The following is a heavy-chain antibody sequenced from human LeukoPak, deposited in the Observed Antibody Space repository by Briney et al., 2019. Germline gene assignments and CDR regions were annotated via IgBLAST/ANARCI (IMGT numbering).Heavy chain of an antibody. D-gene: IGHD5-18*01. Sequence: EARKISFKGSGYGFTSYWIGWGRPVPGKGMGWMGIIYPGESDTRYSPSFQGQVTISADKSITTAYLQWSSLKASDTAMYYCAKSYSYGYDYFDYWGQGTLVTVSS. V-gene: IGHV5-51*01. CDR2: IYPGESDT. J-gene: IGHJ4*02. CDR3: AKSYSYGYDYFDY. CDR1: GYGFTSYW.